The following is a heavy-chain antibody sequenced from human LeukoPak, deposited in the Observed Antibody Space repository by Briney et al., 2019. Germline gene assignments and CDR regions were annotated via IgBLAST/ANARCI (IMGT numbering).Heavy chain of an antibody. D-gene: IGHD6-13*01. CDR3: AKRGHYSLNWYHYFDY. V-gene: IGHV3-30*18. CDR1: GFTFTTYG. CDR2: IASNGGSQ. Sequence: PGGSLRLSCAASGFTFTTYGLHWVRQAPGKGLEWVAAIASNGGSQYCADSVKGRFAISRDNSKNTLFLQMNSLRPDDTAVYYCAKRGHYSLNWYHYFDYWGQGTLVTVSS. J-gene: IGHJ4*02.